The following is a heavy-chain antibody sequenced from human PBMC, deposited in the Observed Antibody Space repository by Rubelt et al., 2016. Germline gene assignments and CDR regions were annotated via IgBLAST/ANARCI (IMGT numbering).Heavy chain of an antibody. V-gene: IGHV1-46*01. J-gene: IGHJ4*02. CDR3: ARAASTVTTLLDLGY. D-gene: IGHD4-17*01. CDR1: GYTFTSYY. CDR2: INPSGGST. Sequence: QVQLVQSRAEVKKPGASVKVSCKASGYTFTSYYMHWVRQAPGQGLEWMGIINPSGGSTSYAQKFQGRVTMTRDTSTSTVYMGLSSLRSEDTAVYYCARAASTVTTLLDLGYWGQGTLVTVSS.